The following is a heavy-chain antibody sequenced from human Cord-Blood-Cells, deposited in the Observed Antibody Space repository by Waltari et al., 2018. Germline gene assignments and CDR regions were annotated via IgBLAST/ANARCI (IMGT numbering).Heavy chain of an antibody. J-gene: IGHJ3*02. Sequence: QVQLVESGVGVVQPGRSRRLPCAASGFTFSSYGFPRVGQAPGKGLEWVAVIWYDGSNKYYADSVKGRFTISRDNSKNTLYLQMNSLRAEDTAVYYCARDSASGSYYDAFDIWGQGTMVTVSS. CDR3: ARDSASGSYYDAFDI. CDR1: GFTFSSYG. V-gene: IGHV3-33*01. CDR2: IWYDGSNK. D-gene: IGHD1-26*01.